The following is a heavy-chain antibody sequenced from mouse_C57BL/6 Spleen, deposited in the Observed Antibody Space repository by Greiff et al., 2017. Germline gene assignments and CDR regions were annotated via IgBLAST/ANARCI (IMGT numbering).Heavy chain of an antibody. CDR2: ISSGGSYT. J-gene: IGHJ3*01. CDR3: ARQGVSYGSSYTAWFAY. V-gene: IGHV5-6*01. D-gene: IGHD1-1*01. CDR1: GFTFSSYG. Sequence: EVHLVESGGDLVKPGGSLKLSCAASGFTFSSYGMSWVRQTPDKRLEWVATISSGGSYTYYPDSVKGRFTISRDNATNTLYLQMSRLKSEDTAVYYGARQGVSYGSSYTAWFAYWGQGTLVTVSA.